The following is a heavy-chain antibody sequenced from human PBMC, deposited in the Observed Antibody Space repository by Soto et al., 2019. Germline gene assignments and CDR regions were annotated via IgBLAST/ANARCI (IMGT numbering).Heavy chain of an antibody. Sequence: GGSLRLSCVASGFTFSSYWMSWVRQAPGKGLEWVANIKQDGSEKYYVDFVKGRFTISKDNGKNSLYLQMNSLRAEDTAVYYCARARDFWSGYFDYWGQGTLVTVSS. CDR3: ARARDFWSGYFDY. CDR2: IKQDGSEK. V-gene: IGHV3-7*01. D-gene: IGHD3-3*01. J-gene: IGHJ4*02. CDR1: GFTFSSYW.